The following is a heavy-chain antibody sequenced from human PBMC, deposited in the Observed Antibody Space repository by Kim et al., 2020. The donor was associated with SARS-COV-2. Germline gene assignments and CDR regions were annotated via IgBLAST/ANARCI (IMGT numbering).Heavy chain of an antibody. J-gene: IGHJ5*02. D-gene: IGHD6-13*01. CDR1: GFTFSSYS. V-gene: IGHV3-21*01. CDR3: ARDQDIAAAADNWFDP. CDR2: ISSISSYI. Sequence: GGSLRLSCAASGFTFSSYSMNWVRQAPGKGLEWVSSISSISSYIYYADSVKGRFTISRDNAKNSLYLQMNSLRAEETAVYYCARDQDIAAAADNWFDPWGQGTLVTVSS.